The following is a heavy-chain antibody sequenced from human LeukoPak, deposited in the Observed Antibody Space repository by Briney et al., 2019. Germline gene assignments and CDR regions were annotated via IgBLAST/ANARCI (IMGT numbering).Heavy chain of an antibody. Sequence: PSETLSLTCAVYGGSFSGYYWGWIRQPPGKGLEWIGEINHSGSTNYNPSLKSRVTISVDTSKNQFSLKLSSVTAADTAVYYCARGGQSIAADNWFDPWGQGTLVTVSS. CDR2: INHSGST. V-gene: IGHV4-34*01. D-gene: IGHD6-6*01. J-gene: IGHJ5*02. CDR3: ARGGQSIAADNWFDP. CDR1: GGSFSGYY.